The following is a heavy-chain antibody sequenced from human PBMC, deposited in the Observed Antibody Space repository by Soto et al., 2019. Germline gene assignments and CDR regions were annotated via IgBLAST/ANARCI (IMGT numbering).Heavy chain of an antibody. CDR3: AKDQGKSIFRGGDADY. CDR1: GFTFSSYG. J-gene: IGHJ4*02. Sequence: QVQLVESGGGVVQPGRSLRLSCAASGFTFSSYGMHWVRQAPGKGLEWVAVISYDGSNKYYADSVKGRFTISRDNSKNXLYLQMNSLRAEDTAVYYCAKDQGKSIFRGGDADYWGQGTLVTVSS. D-gene: IGHD2-21*02. V-gene: IGHV3-30*18. CDR2: ISYDGSNK.